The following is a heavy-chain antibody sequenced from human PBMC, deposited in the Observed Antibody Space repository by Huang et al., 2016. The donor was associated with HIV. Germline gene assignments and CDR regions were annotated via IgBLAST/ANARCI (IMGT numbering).Heavy chain of an antibody. Sequence: QVQLVASGGGLVKPGGSLRLSCEASGLVFSDHYMNWIRQAPRKGMEWISYIRLSGTTIRYADSVKGRFTISRDNAKKSLFLEMNSLRVEDTAVYYCARRMAGWDDVFDMWGQGTMVTVSS. D-gene: IGHD6-19*01. CDR1: GLVFSDHY. CDR2: IRLSGTTI. CDR3: ARRMAGWDDVFDM. V-gene: IGHV3-11*01. J-gene: IGHJ3*02.